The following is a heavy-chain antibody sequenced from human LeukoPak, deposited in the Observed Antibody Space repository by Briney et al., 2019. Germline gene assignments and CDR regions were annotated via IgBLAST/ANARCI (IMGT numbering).Heavy chain of an antibody. CDR1: GGSISSGANY. J-gene: IGHJ4*02. CDR2: ISHSESA. D-gene: IGHD4-17*01. Sequence: SETLSLTCTVSGGSISSGANYWSWIREPPGRGLEWIGYISHSESAYYSPSLESRITISVDRSKNQFSLKLSSVTAADTAVYYCARDHDDYGDQTFDYWGQGTLVTVSS. CDR3: ARDHDDYGDQTFDY. V-gene: IGHV4-30-2*01.